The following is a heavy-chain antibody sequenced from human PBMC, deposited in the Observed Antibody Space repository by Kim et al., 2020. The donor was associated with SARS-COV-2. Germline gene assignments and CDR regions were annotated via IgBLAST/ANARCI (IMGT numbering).Heavy chain of an antibody. J-gene: IGHJ4*01. D-gene: IGHD3-22*01. CDR1: GYTLTAVS. CDR2: FDPEDGET. CDR3: AISLPFYFDSSAYYCLDY. Sequence: ASVKVSCKVSGYTLTAVSMHWVRQAPGKGLEWMGVFDPEDGETTYAQKFQGRVTMTEDTSTNTAFMQLSGLRSEDTAVYYCAISLPFYFDSSAYYCLDYW. V-gene: IGHV1-24*01.